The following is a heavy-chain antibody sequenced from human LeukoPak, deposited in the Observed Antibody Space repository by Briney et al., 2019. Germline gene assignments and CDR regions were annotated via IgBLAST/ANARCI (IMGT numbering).Heavy chain of an antibody. J-gene: IGHJ4*01. CDR2: IYHFGSA. D-gene: IGHD2-15*01. V-gene: IGHV4-39*01. CDR1: GDSVSRNIYY. Sequence: SETLFLTCNVSGDSVSRNIYYWGWMRQPPGKGPEWIGSIYHFGSAFYNSALKSRVTMSVDTSKNQFSLRLNSVTAEDTAVYYCARLYCSGSNCYDYWGQGTLVTVSS. CDR3: ARLYCSGSNCYDY.